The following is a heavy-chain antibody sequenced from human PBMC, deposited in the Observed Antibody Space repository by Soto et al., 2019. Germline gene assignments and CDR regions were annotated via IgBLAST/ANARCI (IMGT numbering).Heavy chain of an antibody. CDR1: GGSISSYY. CDR2: IYYSGST. D-gene: IGHD3-10*01. CDR3: ARDPRETLWFGELRDWFDP. V-gene: IGHV4-59*01. Sequence: SETLSLTCTVSGGSISSYYWSWIRQPPGKGLEWIGYIYYSGSTNYNPSLKSRVTISVDTSKNQFSLKLSSVTAADTAVYYCARDPRETLWFGELRDWFDPWGQGTLVTVYS. J-gene: IGHJ5*02.